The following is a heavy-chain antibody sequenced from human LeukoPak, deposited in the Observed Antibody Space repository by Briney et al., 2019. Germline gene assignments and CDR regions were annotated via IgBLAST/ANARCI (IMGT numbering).Heavy chain of an antibody. V-gene: IGHV3-11*01. Sequence: GGSLRLSCAASGFTFSDWFVSWIRQAPGTGLEWVSYISNSGNNIYYADSVKGRFTISRDNAKKTVNLQMNSLRAEDTAIYYCARGHFGLDVWGQGTTATVSS. CDR3: ARGHFGLDV. J-gene: IGHJ6*02. CDR2: ISNSGNNI. CDR1: GFTFSDWF.